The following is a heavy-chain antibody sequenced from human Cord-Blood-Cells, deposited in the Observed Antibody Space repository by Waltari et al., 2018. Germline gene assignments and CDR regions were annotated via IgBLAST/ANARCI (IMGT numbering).Heavy chain of an antibody. CDR1: DFTFRSFW. D-gene: IGHD6-6*01. CDR3: ARDWVAARYYDAFDI. CDR2: IKQDGREK. J-gene: IGHJ3*02. V-gene: IGHV3-7*01. Sequence: EVQLVDSRGGWVQPGGSLRLSCPASDFTFRSFWMSWVGRAPGKGLEGVANIKQDGREKYYVDSVKGRFTISRDNAKNSLYLQMNSLRAEDTAVYYCARDWVAARYYDAFDIWGQGTMVTVSS.